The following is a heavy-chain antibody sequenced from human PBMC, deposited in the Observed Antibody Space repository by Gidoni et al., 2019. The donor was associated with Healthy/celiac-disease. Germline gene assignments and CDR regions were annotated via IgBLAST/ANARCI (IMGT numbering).Heavy chain of an antibody. J-gene: IGHJ4*02. CDR3: AKDRFAGTALDY. CDR2: ISYDGSNK. D-gene: IGHD6-13*01. Sequence: QVQLVESGGGVVQPGRCLRRSCAASGFTFSSYGMHWVRQAPGKGLEWVAVISYDGSNKYYADSVKGRFTISRDNSKNTLYLQMNSLRAEDTAVYYCAKDRFAGTALDYWGQGTLVTVSS. V-gene: IGHV3-30*18. CDR1: GFTFSSYG.